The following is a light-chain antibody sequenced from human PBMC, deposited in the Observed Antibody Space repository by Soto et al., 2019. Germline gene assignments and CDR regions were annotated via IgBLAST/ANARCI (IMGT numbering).Light chain of an antibody. J-gene: IGKJ5*01. V-gene: IGKV3-20*01. CDR3: QQYGSSAPIT. Sequence: EIVLTQSPGTLSLSPGERATLSCRASQSVSSNYLAWYQQKPGQAPSLLIYDASSRATGIPDRFSGSGSGTDVPLTISRLEPEDFAMYYCQQYGSSAPITFGQGTRLEIE. CDR1: QSVSSNY. CDR2: DAS.